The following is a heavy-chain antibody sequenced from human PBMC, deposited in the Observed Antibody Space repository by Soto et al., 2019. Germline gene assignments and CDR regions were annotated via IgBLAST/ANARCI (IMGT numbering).Heavy chain of an antibody. CDR1: GFSLSTSGVG. Sequence: QITLKESGPTLVKPTQTLTLNCTFSGFSLSTSGVGVGWIRQPPGKALEWLALIYWDDDKRYSPSLKSRLTITKDTSKNQVVLTMTNMDPVDTATYYCAHAIAAADWNWFDPWGQGTLVTVSS. J-gene: IGHJ5*02. CDR2: IYWDDDK. D-gene: IGHD6-13*01. CDR3: AHAIAAADWNWFDP. V-gene: IGHV2-5*02.